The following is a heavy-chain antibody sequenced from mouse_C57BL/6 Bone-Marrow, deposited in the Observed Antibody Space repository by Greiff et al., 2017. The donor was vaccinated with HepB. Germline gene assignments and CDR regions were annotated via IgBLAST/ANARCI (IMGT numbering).Heavy chain of an antibody. CDR3: TTEGGYFYDD. CDR1: GFNIKDDY. Sequence: EVQLQQSGAELVRPGASVKLSCTASGFNIKDDYMHWVKQRPEQGLEWIGWIDPENGDTEYASKFQGKATITADTSSNTAYLQLSSLTSEDTAVYYCTTEGGYFYDDWGQGTTLTVSS. D-gene: IGHD2-3*01. V-gene: IGHV14-4*01. J-gene: IGHJ2*01. CDR2: IDPENGDT.